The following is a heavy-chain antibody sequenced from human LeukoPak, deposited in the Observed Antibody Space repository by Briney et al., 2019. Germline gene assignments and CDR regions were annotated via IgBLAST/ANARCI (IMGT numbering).Heavy chain of an antibody. Sequence: GGSLRLSCAASGFTFSSYSMNWVRQAPGKGLEWVSSISSSSSYIYYADSVKGRFTISRDNAKNSLYLQMNSLRAEDTAVYYCAGYNLNDGNDGMDVWGKGTTVTVSS. D-gene: IGHD1-1*01. V-gene: IGHV3-21*01. CDR1: GFTFSSYS. CDR2: ISSSSSYI. CDR3: AGYNLNDGNDGMDV. J-gene: IGHJ6*04.